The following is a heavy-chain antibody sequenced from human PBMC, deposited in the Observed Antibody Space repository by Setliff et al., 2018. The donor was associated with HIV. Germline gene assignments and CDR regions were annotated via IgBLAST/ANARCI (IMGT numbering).Heavy chain of an antibody. CDR3: ARYSSSSGGNWFDP. V-gene: IGHV4-39*01. J-gene: IGHJ5*01. Sequence: SETLSLTCTVSGDSISSSSHYWGWIRQPPGKGLEWIGSIYYSGSTYYNPSLNTRATISVDTSKNQFSLRLTSVTATDTAVYYCARYSSSSGGNWFDPWGQGTLVTVSS. D-gene: IGHD6-6*01. CDR2: IYYSGST. CDR1: GDSISSSSHY.